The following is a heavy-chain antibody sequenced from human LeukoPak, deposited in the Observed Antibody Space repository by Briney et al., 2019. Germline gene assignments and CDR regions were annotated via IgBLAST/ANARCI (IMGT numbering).Heavy chain of an antibody. D-gene: IGHD6-13*01. CDR1: GYSISSGYY. J-gene: IGHJ6*03. CDR3: ARQIAAAGRYFYYYYMDV. Sequence: PSETLSLTCTVSGYSISSGYYWGWIRQPPGKGLEWIGSMYHSGSTYYNPSLKSRVTISLDTSKNQFSLKLSSLTAADTALYYCARQIAAAGRYFYYYYMDVWGIGTTVIVSS. CDR2: MYHSGST. V-gene: IGHV4-38-2*02.